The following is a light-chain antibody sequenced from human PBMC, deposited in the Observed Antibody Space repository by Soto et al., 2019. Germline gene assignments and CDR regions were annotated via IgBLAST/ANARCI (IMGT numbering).Light chain of an antibody. CDR2: GAS. V-gene: IGKV3D-15*01. CDR3: QQYNNSPWT. J-gene: IGKJ1*01. CDR1: QISSGT. Sequence: EIVLTQSPATLSVSPWGRATLSFRASQISSGTLAWYQQKPGQAPRLLIYGASTRATSFPDRFSGSGSGTDFTLTISRLQSEDFAVYYCQQYNNSPWTFGQGTKVDIK.